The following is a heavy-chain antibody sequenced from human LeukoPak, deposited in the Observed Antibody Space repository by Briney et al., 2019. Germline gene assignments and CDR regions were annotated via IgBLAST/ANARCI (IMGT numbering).Heavy chain of an antibody. D-gene: IGHD3-10*01. CDR3: ARDSCLIKTCLDY. J-gene: IGHJ4*02. CDR2: IQSDGSQE. V-gene: IGHV3-33*01. CDR1: GFIFSHFG. Sequence: GGSLRLSCATSGFIFSHFGMHWGRQAPGKGLEWVAAIQSDGSQEYFADSVKGRSTISRDKSKSTMYLQIDTLRAEDTAVYYCARDSCLIKTCLDYWGQGTLVTVSS.